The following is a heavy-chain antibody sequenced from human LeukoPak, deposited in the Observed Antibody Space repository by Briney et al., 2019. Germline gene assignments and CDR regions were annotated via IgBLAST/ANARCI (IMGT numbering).Heavy chain of an antibody. V-gene: IGHV1-3*03. CDR1: GYTFTSYA. CDR3: ARLVARPRITMIHDAFDI. CDR2: INAGNGNT. Sequence: GASVKVSCKASGYTFTSYAMHWVRQAPGQRLEWMGWINAGNGNTKYSQEFQGRVTITRDTSASTAYMELSSLRSEDMAVYYCARLVARPRITMIHDAFDIWGQGTMVTVSS. D-gene: IGHD3-22*01. J-gene: IGHJ3*02.